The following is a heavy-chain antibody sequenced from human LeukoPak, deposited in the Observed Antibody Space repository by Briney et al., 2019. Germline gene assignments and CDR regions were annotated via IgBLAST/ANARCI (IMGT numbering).Heavy chain of an antibody. CDR1: GYTFTSYA. J-gene: IGHJ4*02. V-gene: IGHV1-3*01. D-gene: IGHD6-19*01. CDR3: ARGEEIAVAGGPLVY. Sequence: ASVKVSCKASGYTFTSYAMHWVRQAPGQRLEWMGWINAGNGNTKYSQKFQGRVTITRDTSASTAYMELSSLRSEDTAVYYCARGEEIAVAGGPLVYWGQGTLVTVSS. CDR2: INAGNGNT.